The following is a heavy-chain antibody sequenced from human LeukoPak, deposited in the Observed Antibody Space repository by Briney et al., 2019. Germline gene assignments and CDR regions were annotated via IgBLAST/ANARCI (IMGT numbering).Heavy chain of an antibody. CDR1: WFTVTTNC. V-gene: IGHV3-53*04. CDR2: IYSGGTT. J-gene: IGHJ4*02. Sequence: GGSLRLSCAPAWFTVTTNCMTWVRQAPGEGLEWGLTIYSGGTTYYADSVMGRFTISRHNSRNTLYLQMNSLRAEDTAVYYCARVDTVMAYYFDLWGQGTLVTVSS. D-gene: IGHD5-18*01. CDR3: ARVDTVMAYYFDL.